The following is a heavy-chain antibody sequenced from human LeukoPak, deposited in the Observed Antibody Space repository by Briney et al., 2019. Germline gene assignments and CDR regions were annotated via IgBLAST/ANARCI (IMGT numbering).Heavy chain of an antibody. D-gene: IGHD5-18*01. V-gene: IGHV3-23*01. Sequence: GGSLRLSCAASGFTFSSYAMSWVRQAPGKGLEWVSAISGSGGSTYYADSVKGRFTISRDNSKNTLYLQMSSLRAEDTAVYYCANSRGYSYDNWFDPWGQGTLVTVSS. CDR3: ANSRGYSYDNWFDP. CDR1: GFTFSSYA. J-gene: IGHJ5*02. CDR2: ISGSGGST.